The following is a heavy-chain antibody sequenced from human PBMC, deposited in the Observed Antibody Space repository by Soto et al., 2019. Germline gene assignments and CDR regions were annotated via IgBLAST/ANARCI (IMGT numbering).Heavy chain of an antibody. CDR3: ARDRASGSNEAAYYYYYYSMDV. V-gene: IGHV3-30-3*01. Sequence: QVQLVESGGGVVQPGRSLRLSCAASGFTFSSYAMHWVRQAPGKGLEWVAVISYDGSNKYYADSVKGRFTISRDNSKNTLYLQMNSLRAEDTAVYYCARDRASGSNEAAYYYYYYSMDVWGQGTTVTVSS. D-gene: IGHD6-19*01. CDR2: ISYDGSNK. CDR1: GFTFSSYA. J-gene: IGHJ6*02.